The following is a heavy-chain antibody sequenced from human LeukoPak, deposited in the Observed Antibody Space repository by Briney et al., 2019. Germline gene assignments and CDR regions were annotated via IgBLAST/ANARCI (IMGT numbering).Heavy chain of an antibody. CDR3: ARVDTVMAYYFDL. J-gene: IGHJ4*02. Sequence: GGSLRLSCAASGFTFSSYEMNWVRQAPGKGLEWVSYISTSGSTTYYADSVMGRFTISRHNSRNTLYLQINSLRAEDTAVYYCARVDTVMAYYFDLWGQGTLVTVSS. V-gene: IGHV3-48*03. D-gene: IGHD5-18*01. CDR2: ISTSGSTT. CDR1: GFTFSSYE.